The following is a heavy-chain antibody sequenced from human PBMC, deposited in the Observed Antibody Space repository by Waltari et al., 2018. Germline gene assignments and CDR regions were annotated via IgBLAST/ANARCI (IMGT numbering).Heavy chain of an antibody. J-gene: IGHJ3*02. V-gene: IGHV2-5*01. Sequence: QITLKESGPTLVKPTQTLTLTCTFSGFSLSTSGVGVGWIRQPPGKALEWLALIYWNDDKRYSPSLKSRLTITKDTSKNQVVLTMTNMDPVDTATYYCAHRLTVTADDAFDIWGQGTMVTVSS. CDR3: AHRLTVTADDAFDI. CDR2: IYWNDDK. CDR1: GFSLSTSGVG. D-gene: IGHD4-17*01.